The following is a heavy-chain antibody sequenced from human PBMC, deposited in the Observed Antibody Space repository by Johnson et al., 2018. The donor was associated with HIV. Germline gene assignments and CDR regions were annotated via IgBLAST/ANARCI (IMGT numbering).Heavy chain of an antibody. CDR1: GFTLHDFA. CDR2: ISWNSGTI. V-gene: IGHV3-9*01. Sequence: VQLVESGGGLVQPGGSLRLSCAASGFTLHDFAMHWVRQVPGRGLEWVSGISWNSGTIGYADSVKGRFTISRDNSKNTLYLQMNSLRAEDTAVYYCAKDMRQWELLDAFDIWGQGTMVTVSS. CDR3: AKDMRQWELLDAFDI. J-gene: IGHJ3*02. D-gene: IGHD1-26*01.